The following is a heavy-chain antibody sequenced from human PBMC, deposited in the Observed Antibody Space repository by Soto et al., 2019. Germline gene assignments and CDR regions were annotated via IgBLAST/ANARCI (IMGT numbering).Heavy chain of an antibody. CDR2: IWYDGSNK. Sequence: QVQLVESGGGVVQPERSLRLSCAASGFTFSSYGMHWVRQAPGKGLEWVAVIWYDGSNKYYADSVKGRFTISRDNSTNTLYLQMNGLRADDTAVYYCARAHGDYEPNGLWNCDRWGRGTLVTVSS. D-gene: IGHD4-17*01. J-gene: IGHJ2*01. CDR3: ARAHGDYEPNGLWNCDR. V-gene: IGHV3-33*01. CDR1: GFTFSSYG.